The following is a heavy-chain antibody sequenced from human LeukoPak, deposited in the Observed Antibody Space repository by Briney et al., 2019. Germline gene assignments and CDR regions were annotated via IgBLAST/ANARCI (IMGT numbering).Heavy chain of an antibody. Sequence: GGSLRLSCAASGFTFSGYPIHWVRQAPGKGLEWVAVISYDGSNKYYADSVKGRFTISRDNAKNTLYLQMNSLRAEDTAAYYCARDSSYLPDYWGQGTLVTVSS. CDR3: ARDSSYLPDY. J-gene: IGHJ4*02. CDR1: GFTFSGYP. D-gene: IGHD2-2*01. V-gene: IGHV3-30-3*01. CDR2: ISYDGSNK.